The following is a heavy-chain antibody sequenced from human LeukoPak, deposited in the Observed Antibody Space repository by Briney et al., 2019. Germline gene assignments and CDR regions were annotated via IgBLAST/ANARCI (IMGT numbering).Heavy chain of an antibody. CDR1: GYSISSGYY. J-gene: IGHJ4*02. D-gene: IGHD2-2*02. Sequence: PSETLSLTCAVSGYSISSGYYWGWIRQPPGKGLEWIGSIYHSGSTYYNPSLKSRVTISVDTSKNQFSLKLSSVTAADTAVYYCARQKNQLLYEGFDYWGQGTLVTVSS. CDR2: IYHSGST. CDR3: ARQKNQLLYEGFDY. V-gene: IGHV4-38-2*01.